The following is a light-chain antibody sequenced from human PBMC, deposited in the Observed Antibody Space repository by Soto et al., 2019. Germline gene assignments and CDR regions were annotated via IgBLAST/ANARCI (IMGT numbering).Light chain of an antibody. J-gene: IGKJ1*01. Sequence: DIQMSQSPSTLSASVGDRVTITCRASQDINRWLAWYQQKPGKAPKTLIYNADTLESGVPSRFSGSGYGTEFILTISSLQPDDFATYYCQQFSLYWALGQGTKVDIK. CDR2: NAD. V-gene: IGKV1-5*01. CDR3: QQFSLYWA. CDR1: QDINRW.